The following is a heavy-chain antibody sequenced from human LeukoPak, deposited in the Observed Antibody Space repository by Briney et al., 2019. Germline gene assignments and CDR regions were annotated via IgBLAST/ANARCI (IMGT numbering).Heavy chain of an antibody. V-gene: IGHV3-11*04. CDR2: ISSSGSTI. CDR3: ARGITMVRGPYYYYYMDV. CDR1: GFTFSDYY. J-gene: IGHJ6*03. Sequence: GGSLRLSCAASGFTFSDYYMSWIRQAPGKGLEWVSYISSSGSTIYYADSVKGRFTISRDNAKNSLYLQMNSLRAEDTAVYYCARGITMVRGPYYYYYMDVWGKGTTVTVSS. D-gene: IGHD3-10*01.